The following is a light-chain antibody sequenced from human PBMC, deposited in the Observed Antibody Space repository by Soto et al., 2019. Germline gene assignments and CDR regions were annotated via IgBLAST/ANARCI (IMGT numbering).Light chain of an antibody. CDR2: SGS. CDR1: QSMSDS. V-gene: IGKV1-39*01. Sequence: IQLTQSPSSLSASVGDRVTISCRASQSMSDSLNWYQQKSGKAPKLLIYSGSTLEIGVPSMFSGSGSGTDFTLTISSLQPEDFGTYFCQQSYSNSYTFGQGTTLEIK. J-gene: IGKJ2*01. CDR3: QQSYSNSYT.